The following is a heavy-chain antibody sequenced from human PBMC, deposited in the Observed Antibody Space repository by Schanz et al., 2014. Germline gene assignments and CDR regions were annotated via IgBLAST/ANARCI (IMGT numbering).Heavy chain of an antibody. CDR2: ISASGGST. CDR3: AKGMGYCSGGTCYDYYYYGLDV. V-gene: IGHV3-23*01. CDR1: GFTFSSYA. D-gene: IGHD2-15*01. J-gene: IGHJ6*02. Sequence: VQLLQFGGGVVQPGRSLRLSCAASGFTFSSYAMHWVRQAPGKGLEWVSTISASGGSTYYADSVKGRFTISRDNSENTLYLQMNSLSADDTAVFYCAKGMGYCSGGTCYDYYYYGLDVWGQGTTVTVSS.